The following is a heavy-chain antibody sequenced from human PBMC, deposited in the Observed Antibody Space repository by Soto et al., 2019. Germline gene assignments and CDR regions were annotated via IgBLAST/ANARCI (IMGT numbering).Heavy chain of an antibody. CDR2: ISGSGGST. V-gene: IGHV3-23*01. CDR1: GFTFSSYA. J-gene: IGHJ6*02. Sequence: PGGSLRLSCAASGFTFSSYAMSWVRQAPGKGLEWVSAISGSGGSTYYADSVKGRFTISRDNSKNTLYLQMNSLRAEDTAVYYCATHDPYSSSWYRVYYGMDVWGQGTTVTVSS. D-gene: IGHD6-13*01. CDR3: ATHDPYSSSWYRVYYGMDV.